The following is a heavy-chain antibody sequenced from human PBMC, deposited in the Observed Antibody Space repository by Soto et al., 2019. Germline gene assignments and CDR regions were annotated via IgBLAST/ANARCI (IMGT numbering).Heavy chain of an antibody. V-gene: IGHV1-58*01. CDR2: IVVGSGNT. J-gene: IGHJ4*02. CDR1: GFTFTSSA. D-gene: IGHD5-12*01. Sequence: GASVKVSCKASGFTFTSSAVQGVRQARGQRLEWIGWIVVGSGNTNYAQKSQERVTITRDMSTSTAYMELSSLRSEDTAVYYCAAESAGYNSFDYWGQGTLVTVSS. CDR3: AAESAGYNSFDY.